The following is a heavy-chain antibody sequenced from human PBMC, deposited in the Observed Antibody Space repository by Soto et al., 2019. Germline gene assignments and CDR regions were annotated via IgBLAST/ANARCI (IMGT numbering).Heavy chain of an antibody. D-gene: IGHD4-17*01. V-gene: IGHV1-18*01. CDR3: TRDFGDYRLHY. J-gene: IGHJ4*02. CDR2: VSGNDGST. Sequence: VQLVQSGGEVKKPGASVKVSCQTSGYMFRNFGVSWVRQAPGQGLEWLGWVSGNDGSTRYAPNLQGRVTMTTDSATSTAYRELRGLTSDDTATYYCTRDFGDYRLHYWGQGTLVSVSS. CDR1: GYMFRNFG.